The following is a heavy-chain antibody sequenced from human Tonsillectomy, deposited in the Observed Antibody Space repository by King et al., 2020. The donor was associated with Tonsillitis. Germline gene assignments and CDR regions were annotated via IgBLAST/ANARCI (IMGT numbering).Heavy chain of an antibody. Sequence: QLVQSGAEVKKPGSSVKVSCKASGGTFSSYDISWVRQAPGQELEWMGGIIPIFGTANYAQKFQGRVTITADESTSTAYMELSSLRSEDTAVYYCARDLPYGDYVRGPEEAHTLGGYFDLWGRGTLVTVSS. CDR3: ARDLPYGDYVRGPEEAHTLGGYFDL. CDR1: GGTFSSYD. J-gene: IGHJ2*01. V-gene: IGHV1-69*12. CDR2: IIPIFGTA. D-gene: IGHD4-17*01.